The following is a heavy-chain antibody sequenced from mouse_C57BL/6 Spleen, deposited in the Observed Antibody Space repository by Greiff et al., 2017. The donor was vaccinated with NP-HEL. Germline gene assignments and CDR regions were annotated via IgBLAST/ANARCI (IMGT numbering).Heavy chain of an antibody. V-gene: IGHV1-50*01. D-gene: IGHD1-1*01. CDR3: ARRGSYYGSRDWYFDV. CDR1: GYTFTSYW. Sequence: QVQLQQPGAELVKPGASVKLSCKASGYTFTSYWMQWVKQRPGQGLEWIGEIDPSDSYTNYNQKFKGKATLTVDTSSSTAYMKLSRLTSEDSAVYYCARRGSYYGSRDWYFDVWGTGTTVTVSS. CDR2: IDPSDSYT. J-gene: IGHJ1*03.